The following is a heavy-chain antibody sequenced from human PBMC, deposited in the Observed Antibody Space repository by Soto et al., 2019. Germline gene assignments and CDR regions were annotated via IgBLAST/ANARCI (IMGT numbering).Heavy chain of an antibody. CDR2: ISSSGNTK. Sequence: QVQLVESGGGLVKPGGSLRLSCAASGFTFSDYYMSWIRQAPGKGLEWISYISSSGNTKYYADSVKGRFTISRDNAKNSLYLQMNSLRAEDTAVYYCARDTDDCSSTNCFWSEDAFDIWGQGTMVTVSS. V-gene: IGHV3-11*01. D-gene: IGHD2-2*01. CDR3: ARDTDDCSSTNCFWSEDAFDI. CDR1: GFTFSDYY. J-gene: IGHJ3*02.